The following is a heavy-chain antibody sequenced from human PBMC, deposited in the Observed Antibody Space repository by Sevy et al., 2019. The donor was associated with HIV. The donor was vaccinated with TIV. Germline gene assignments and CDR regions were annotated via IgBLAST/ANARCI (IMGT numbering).Heavy chain of an antibody. J-gene: IGHJ4*02. D-gene: IGHD3-9*01. CDR1: GFTFSSYW. Sequence: GRSLRLSCAASGFTFSSYWMSWVRQAPGKGLEWVANIKQDGSEKYYVDSVKGRFTISRDNAKNSLYLQMNSLRAEDTAVYYCARTHYDILTGYFFDYWGQGTLVTVSS. CDR3: ARTHYDILTGYFFDY. V-gene: IGHV3-7*01. CDR2: IKQDGSEK.